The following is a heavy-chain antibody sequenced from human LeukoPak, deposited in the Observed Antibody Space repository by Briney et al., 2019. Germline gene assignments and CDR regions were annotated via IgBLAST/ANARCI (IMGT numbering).Heavy chain of an antibody. V-gene: IGHV4-34*01. J-gene: IGHJ4*02. Sequence: SETLSLTCAVYGGSFSGYYWSWIRQPPGKGLEWIGEINHSGSTNYNPSLKSRVTMSVDTSKNQFSLKLSSVTAADTTVYYCARASGVSDWFRADYWGQGTLVTVSS. CDR1: GGSFSGYY. D-gene: IGHD3-9*01. CDR3: ARASGVSDWFRADY. CDR2: INHSGST.